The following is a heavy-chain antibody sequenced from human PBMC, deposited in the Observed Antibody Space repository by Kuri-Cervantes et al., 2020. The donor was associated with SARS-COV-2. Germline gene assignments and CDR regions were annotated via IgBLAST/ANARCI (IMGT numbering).Heavy chain of an antibody. J-gene: IGHJ3*01. CDR2: IYPGDSDS. CDR1: GYTFDNYW. Sequence: GGSLRLSCKGSGYTFDNYWIGWVRQMPGKGLEWMGIIYPGDSDSRYSPSFEGQVTISVDRSISTAYLQWGSLKASDTAMYYCAKRRGSRYDLDFWGQGTKVTVSS. D-gene: IGHD3-16*01. CDR3: AKRRGSRYDLDF. V-gene: IGHV5-51*01.